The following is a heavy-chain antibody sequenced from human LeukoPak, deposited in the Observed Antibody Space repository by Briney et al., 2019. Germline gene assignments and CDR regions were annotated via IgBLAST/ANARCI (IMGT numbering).Heavy chain of an antibody. CDR3: AKDGLRYFDWFSGMDV. V-gene: IGHV3-23*01. Sequence: GGSLRLSFAASGFTFSSYAMSWVRQAPGKGLEWVSAISGSGGSTYYADSVKGRFTISRDNSKNTLYLQMNSLRAEDTAVYYCAKDGLRYFDWFSGMDVWGQGTTVTVSS. CDR1: GFTFSSYA. J-gene: IGHJ6*02. CDR2: ISGSGGST. D-gene: IGHD3-9*01.